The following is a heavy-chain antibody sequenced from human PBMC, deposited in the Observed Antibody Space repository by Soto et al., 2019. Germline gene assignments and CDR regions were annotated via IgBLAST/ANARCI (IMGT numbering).Heavy chain of an antibody. CDR1: GFNFNNYG. D-gene: IGHD2-2*01. Sequence: PGGSLRLSCAVSGFNFNNYGINWVRQAPGKGLEWVSSVSKSDYTYYSDSVKCRFTISRDNAKNSVSLQMHTLRAEDTAVYYCAREDSIIIPAVSDFWGQGTLVTVSS. J-gene: IGHJ4*02. CDR2: VSKSDYT. V-gene: IGHV3-21*01. CDR3: AREDSIIIPAVSDF.